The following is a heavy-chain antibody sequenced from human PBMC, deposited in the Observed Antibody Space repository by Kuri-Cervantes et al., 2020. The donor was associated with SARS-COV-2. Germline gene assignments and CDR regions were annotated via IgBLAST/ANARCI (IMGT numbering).Heavy chain of an antibody. D-gene: IGHD6-19*01. J-gene: IGHJ6*02. CDR1: GFTFSDYN. CDR3: ARGVGAAVAGTLITIYYYYGMDV. V-gene: IGHV3-48*01. Sequence: GESLKISCAASGFTFSDYNMNWVRQAPRKGLEWVSYISRSSSTIYYADSVKGRFTSSRDNAKNSLYLQMNSLRAEDTAVYYCARGVGAAVAGTLITIYYYYGMDVWGQGATVTVSS. CDR2: ISRSSSTI.